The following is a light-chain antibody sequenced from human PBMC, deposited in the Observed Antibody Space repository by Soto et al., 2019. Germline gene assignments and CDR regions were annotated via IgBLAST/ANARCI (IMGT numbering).Light chain of an antibody. CDR1: QSVTSSY. CDR2: GAS. Sequence: EIELTQSPGTLSLSPGERATLSCRASQSVTSSYLAWYQQKPGQAPRLLIYGASTRATGIPDRFSGSGSGTDFTLTISRLEREDFAVYYCQQYGSSPRTFGQGTKLEIK. J-gene: IGKJ2*01. V-gene: IGKV3-20*01. CDR3: QQYGSSPRT.